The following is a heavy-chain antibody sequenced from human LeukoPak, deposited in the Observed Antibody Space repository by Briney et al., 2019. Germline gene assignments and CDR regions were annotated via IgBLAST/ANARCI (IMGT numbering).Heavy chain of an antibody. V-gene: IGHV3-53*01. CDR1: TFTVASNY. Sequence: QPGGSLRLSCAVSTFTVASNYMSWVRQTPGKGLVWVSDIYQGGSTYYSDSAKGRFTISRDISKNTLHLQMNNLRVGDTAVYYCARVRDVYNHVFENWGLGTLVTVS. CDR2: IYQGGST. D-gene: IGHD5-24*01. CDR3: ARVRDVYNHVFEN. J-gene: IGHJ4*02.